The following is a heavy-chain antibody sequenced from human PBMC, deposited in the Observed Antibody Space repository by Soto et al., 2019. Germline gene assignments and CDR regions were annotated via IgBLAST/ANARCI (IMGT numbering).Heavy chain of an antibody. CDR3: AKDTGNSGYDLETGWGRHDAFDI. D-gene: IGHD5-12*01. J-gene: IGHJ3*02. CDR2: ISWNSGSI. Sequence: GGSLRLSCAASGFTFDDYAMHWVRQAPGKGLEWVSGISWNSGSIGYADSVKGRLPISRDKAKNSLYMQMNSLRAEDTALYYCAKDTGNSGYDLETGWGRHDAFDIWGQGTMVTVSS. V-gene: IGHV3-9*01. CDR1: GFTFDDYA.